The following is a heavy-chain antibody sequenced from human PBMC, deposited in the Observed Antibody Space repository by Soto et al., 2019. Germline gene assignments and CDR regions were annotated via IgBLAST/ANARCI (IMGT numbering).Heavy chain of an antibody. J-gene: IGHJ6*02. V-gene: IGHV2-5*02. CDR2: IYWDDDK. Sequence: QLTLKESGPTLVKPTQTLTLTCTFSGFSISTSGVGVGWIRQPPEKAMEWLAIIYWDDDKRYSQSLKSRLTITMDTSKTQVVLTMTNMDPVYTATYYCAHNDFCSYYYSGMDVWGQGTTVTVSS. CDR1: GFSISTSGVG. D-gene: IGHD3-3*01. CDR3: AHNDFCSYYYSGMDV.